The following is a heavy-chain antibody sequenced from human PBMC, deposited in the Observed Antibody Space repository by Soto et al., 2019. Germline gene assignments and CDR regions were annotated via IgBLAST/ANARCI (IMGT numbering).Heavy chain of an antibody. D-gene: IGHD1-26*01. CDR2: IYKSETT. Sequence: QVRLQESGPGLVKPSQTLSQTCTVSGASITSGHYYWTWIRQLPGKGLEWIGSIYKSETTHYNPCLTCRLTISVDTSANQFSLKLSSVTAADTAIYYCAFAMGPTTGLDYWGQGTLITVSA. J-gene: IGHJ4*02. V-gene: IGHV4-31*04. CDR1: GASITSGHYY. CDR3: AFAMGPTTGLDY.